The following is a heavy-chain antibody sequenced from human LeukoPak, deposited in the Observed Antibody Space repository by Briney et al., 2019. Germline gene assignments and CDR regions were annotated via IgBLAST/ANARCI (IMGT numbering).Heavy chain of an antibody. V-gene: IGHV3-23*01. Sequence: PGGSLRLSCTASGFTFSDCAMSWVRQAPGEGPEWVSGISGSGGSTYYADSVKGRYTISRDNANNALYLQMSSLRAEDTATYYCAKARGASLSAFDVWGQGRMVTVSS. D-gene: IGHD3-10*01. CDR2: ISGSGGST. CDR1: GFTFSDCA. CDR3: AKARGASLSAFDV. J-gene: IGHJ3*01.